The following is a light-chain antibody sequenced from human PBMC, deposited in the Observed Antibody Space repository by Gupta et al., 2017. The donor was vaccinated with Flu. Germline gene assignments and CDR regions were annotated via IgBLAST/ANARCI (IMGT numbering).Light chain of an antibody. J-gene: IGKJ1*01. CDR3: QQYNKWPRT. Sequence: PVILSGSPGERATLSCRASQSVGKTIDWYQQEPGQAPKVLVYDASTRATEIPARFSGSGSGTEFTLTISSLQSEDFAVYYCQQYNKWPRTFGQGTRVEIK. CDR2: DAS. V-gene: IGKV3-15*01. CDR1: QSVGKT.